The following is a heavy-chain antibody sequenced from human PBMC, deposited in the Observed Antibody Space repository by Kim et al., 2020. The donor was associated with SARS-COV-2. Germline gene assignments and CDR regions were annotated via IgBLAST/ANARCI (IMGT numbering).Heavy chain of an antibody. CDR3: ARFSEPIFYYYMDV. CDR1: GYSFTTYG. CDR2: ITAYNGNT. D-gene: IGHD1-26*01. J-gene: IGHJ6*03. Sequence: ASVKVSCRTSGYSFTTYGISWVRQAPGQGLEWLGWITAYNGNTDYAEKFQGRVTMTIDPSTDTAYMELGTLTSADTAVYYCARFSEPIFYYYMDVWGTGT. V-gene: IGHV1-18*01.